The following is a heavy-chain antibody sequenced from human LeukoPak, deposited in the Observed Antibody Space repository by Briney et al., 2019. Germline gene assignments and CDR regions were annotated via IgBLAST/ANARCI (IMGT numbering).Heavy chain of an antibody. J-gene: IGHJ4*02. CDR2: IYYSGST. CDR3: ARDYGSGSYYDY. CDR1: GGSISSGGYY. V-gene: IGHV4-31*03. Sequence: SQTLSLTCTVSGGSISSGGYYWSWIRQHPGKGLEWIGYIYYSGSTYYNPSLKSRATISVDTSKNQFSLKLSSVTAADTAVYYCARDYGSGSYYDYWGQGTLVTVSS. D-gene: IGHD3-10*01.